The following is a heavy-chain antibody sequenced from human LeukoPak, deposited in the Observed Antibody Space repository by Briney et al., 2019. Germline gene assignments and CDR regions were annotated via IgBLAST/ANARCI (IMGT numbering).Heavy chain of an antibody. Sequence: SETLSLTCTVSGYSISSGYYWGWIRQPPGKGLEWIGSICHSGSTYYNPSLKSRVTISVDTSKNQFSLKLSSVTAADTAVYYCARVDYFDSSGFHYYFDYWGQGTLVTVSS. J-gene: IGHJ4*02. D-gene: IGHD3-22*01. CDR3: ARVDYFDSSGFHYYFDY. CDR1: GYSISSGYY. V-gene: IGHV4-38-2*02. CDR2: ICHSGST.